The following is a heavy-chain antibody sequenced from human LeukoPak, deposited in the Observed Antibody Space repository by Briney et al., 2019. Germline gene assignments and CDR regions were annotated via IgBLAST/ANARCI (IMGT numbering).Heavy chain of an antibody. V-gene: IGHV3-9*01. CDR2: ISWNSGSI. CDR3: AKGDYYDSSGQDY. J-gene: IGHJ4*02. D-gene: IGHD3-22*01. Sequence: PGGSLRLSCAASGFTFDDYAMHWVRQAPGKGLEWVSGISWNSGSIGYADSVKGRFTISRDNAKNSLYLQTNSLRAEDTALYYCAKGDYYDSSGQDYWGQGTLVTVSS. CDR1: GFTFDDYA.